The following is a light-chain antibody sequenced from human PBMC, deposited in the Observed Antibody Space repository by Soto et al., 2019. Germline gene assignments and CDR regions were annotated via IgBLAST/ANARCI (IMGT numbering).Light chain of an antibody. J-gene: IGKJ4*01. V-gene: IGKV3-15*01. CDR2: GTS. CDR3: QQYDDWPPLT. Sequence: EILMTQSPATLSVSPGERATLSCKASQSVSNNLAWYQQKPGQAPRPLIYGTSTRATGIPARFSGSGSGTEFTLTISNLQSEDFAVYYCQQYDDWPPLTFGGGTKVDIK. CDR1: QSVSNN.